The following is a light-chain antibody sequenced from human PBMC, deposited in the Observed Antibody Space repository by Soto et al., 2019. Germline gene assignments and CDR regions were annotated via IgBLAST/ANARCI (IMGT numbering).Light chain of an antibody. J-gene: IGLJ1*01. CDR1: SSDVGGYNY. CDR3: SSYTSSSTPYV. Sequence: ITSNGTSSDVGGYNYVSWYQQHPGKAPKVMIYEVSNRPSGVPNRFSGSKSGNTASLTISGLQAEDEADYYCSSYTSSSTPYVFGTGTKVTVL. CDR2: EVS. V-gene: IGLV2-14*03.